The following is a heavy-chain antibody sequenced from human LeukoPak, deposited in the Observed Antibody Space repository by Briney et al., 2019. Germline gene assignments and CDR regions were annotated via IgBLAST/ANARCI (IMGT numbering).Heavy chain of an antibody. CDR2: ISAYNGNT. Sequence: GASVKVSCKASGYTFTSYGISWVRQAPGQGLEWMGWISAYNGNTNYAQKLQGRVTMTTDTSTSTAYMELRSLRSDDTAVYYCARESRPRTYYYDSSGYPLDYWGQGTLVTVSS. J-gene: IGHJ4*02. V-gene: IGHV1-18*01. D-gene: IGHD3-22*01. CDR1: GYTFTSYG. CDR3: ARESRPRTYYYDSSGYPLDY.